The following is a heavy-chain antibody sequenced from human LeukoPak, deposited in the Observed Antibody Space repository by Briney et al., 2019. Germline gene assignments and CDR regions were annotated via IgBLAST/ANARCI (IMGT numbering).Heavy chain of an antibody. CDR3: AREERYCSGGSCPYDTFDI. J-gene: IGHJ3*02. CDR1: GFTFSSYS. CDR2: ISSSSSYI. V-gene: IGHV3-21*01. D-gene: IGHD2-15*01. Sequence: GGSLRLSCAASGFTFSSYSMNWVRQAPGKGLEWVSSISSSSSYIYYADSVKGRFTISRGNAKDSLYLQMNSLRAEDTAVYYCAREERYCSGGSCPYDTFDIWGQGTMVTVSS.